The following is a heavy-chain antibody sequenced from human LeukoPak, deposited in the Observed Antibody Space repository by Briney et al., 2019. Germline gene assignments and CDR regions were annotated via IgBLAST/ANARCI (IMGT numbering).Heavy chain of an antibody. CDR1: GGSISNYY. V-gene: IGHV4-59*08. D-gene: IGHD3-22*01. CDR3: ARVTYYDSSGYPYYYYYMDV. CDR2: IYYTGST. Sequence: PSETLSLTCTVSGGSISNYYWSWIRQPPGKGLEWIAYIYYTGSTNYNPSLKSRVTISVDTSKNQFSLKLSSVTAADTAVYYCARVTYYDSSGYPYYYYYMDVWGKGTTVTISS. J-gene: IGHJ6*03.